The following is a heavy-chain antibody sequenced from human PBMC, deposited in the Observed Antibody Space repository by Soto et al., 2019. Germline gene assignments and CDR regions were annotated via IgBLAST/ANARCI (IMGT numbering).Heavy chain of an antibody. CDR2: IYHSGST. CDR1: GGSISSGGYS. V-gene: IGHV4-30-2*01. CDR3: ARTPDR. Sequence: QLQLQESGSGLVKPSQTLSLTCAVSGGSISSGGYSWSWIRQPPGKGLEWIGYIYHSGSTYYNPALKSRVIISVDGAKTEVSPKLSSVPAADTSVYYCARTPDRWGQGTLVTVSS. J-gene: IGHJ5*02.